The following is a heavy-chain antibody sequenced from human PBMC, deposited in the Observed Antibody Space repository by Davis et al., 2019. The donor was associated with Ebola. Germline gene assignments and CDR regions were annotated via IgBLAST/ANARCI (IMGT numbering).Heavy chain of an antibody. V-gene: IGHV2-5*02. CDR3: AHSHGDY. CDR2: IYWDDDK. Sequence: SGPTLVTPTQTLTLTCTFSGFSFTTRGLGAAWIRHPPGKALEWLAFIYWDDDKRYSPSLKSRLTITKDTSKNQVVLTMTNMDPVDTATYYCAHSHGDYWGQGTLVTVSS. J-gene: IGHJ4*02. CDR1: GFSFTTRGLG.